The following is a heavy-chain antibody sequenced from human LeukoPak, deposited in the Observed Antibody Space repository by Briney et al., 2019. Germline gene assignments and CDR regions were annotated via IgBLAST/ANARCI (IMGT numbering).Heavy chain of an antibody. J-gene: IGHJ6*03. CDR2: INHSGST. CDR3: ASGKLSSNDYLMDV. Sequence: PSETLSLTCAVYGGSFSGYYWSRIRQPPGKGLEWIGEINHSGSTNYNPSLKSRVTISVDTSKNQFSLKLSSVTAADTAVYYCASGKLSSNDYLMDVWGKGTTVTVSS. D-gene: IGHD5-12*01. V-gene: IGHV4-34*01. CDR1: GGSFSGYY.